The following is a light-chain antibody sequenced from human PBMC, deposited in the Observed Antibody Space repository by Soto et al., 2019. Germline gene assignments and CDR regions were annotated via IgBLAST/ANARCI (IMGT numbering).Light chain of an antibody. J-gene: IGKJ1*01. V-gene: IGKV1-39*01. CDR3: QQSYSTPRT. Sequence: DIQMTQSPSSLSASLGDRVTITCRASQSIAGYLNWYHQKPGKAPKLLIYAASSLQSGVPSRFSGSGSGTDFTLTISSLQPEDFATYYCQQSYSTPRTFGQGTKVDI. CDR2: AAS. CDR1: QSIAGY.